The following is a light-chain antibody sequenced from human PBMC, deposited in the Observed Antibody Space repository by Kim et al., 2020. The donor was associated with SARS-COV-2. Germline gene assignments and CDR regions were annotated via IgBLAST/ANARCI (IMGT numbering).Light chain of an antibody. CDR1: SNHLGNQG. V-gene: IGLV10-54*01. Sequence: QTATRTCTWNSNHLGNQGAAWLQQHQGHPPKLLSYRNNNRPSGISERLSASRSGNTASLTITGLQPEDEADYYCSAWDSSLSNWVFGGGTQLTVL. CDR2: RNN. CDR3: SAWDSSLSNWV. J-gene: IGLJ3*02.